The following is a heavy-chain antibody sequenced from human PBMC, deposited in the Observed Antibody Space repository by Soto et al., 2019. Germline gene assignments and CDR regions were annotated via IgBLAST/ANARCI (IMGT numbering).Heavy chain of an antibody. J-gene: IGHJ6*02. Sequence: QVQLVQSGAEVKKPGSSVKVSCKASGGTFSSYAISWVRQAPGQGLEWMGGIIPIFGTANYAQKFQGRVTITADESTSTAYMELRSLRSEDTAVYYCARDLGSSSYYYYYDGMDVWGQGTTVTVSS. D-gene: IGHD6-6*01. CDR2: IIPIFGTA. CDR1: GGTFSSYA. CDR3: ARDLGSSSYYYYYDGMDV. V-gene: IGHV1-69*01.